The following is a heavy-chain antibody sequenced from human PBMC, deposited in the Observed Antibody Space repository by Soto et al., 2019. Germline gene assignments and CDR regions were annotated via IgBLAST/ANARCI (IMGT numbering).Heavy chain of an antibody. CDR2: ISGSDSST. V-gene: IGHV3-23*01. D-gene: IGHD5-12*01. Sequence: GSLRLSCAASGFTFSSYSMNWVRQAPGKGLEWVSVISGSDSSTYYADSVKGRFTISRDNSKNTLYVQMNSLRAEDTAVYYCAKEISGYNAPLDHWGQGTRVTVSS. J-gene: IGHJ4*02. CDR1: GFTFSSYS. CDR3: AKEISGYNAPLDH.